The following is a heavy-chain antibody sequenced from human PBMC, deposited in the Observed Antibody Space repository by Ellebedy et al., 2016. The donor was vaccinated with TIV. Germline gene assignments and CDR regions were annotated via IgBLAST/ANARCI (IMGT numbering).Heavy chain of an antibody. J-gene: IGHJ4*02. CDR1: GYTFTSYG. CDR2: ISAYNGNT. Sequence: ASVKVSCXASGYTFTSYGISWVRQAPGQGLEWMGWISAYNGNTNYAQKLQGRVTMTTDTSTSTAYMELRSRRSDDTAVYYCARDGRLEAAAGTLFDNWGQGTLVTVSS. D-gene: IGHD6-13*01. V-gene: IGHV1-18*04. CDR3: ARDGRLEAAAGTLFDN.